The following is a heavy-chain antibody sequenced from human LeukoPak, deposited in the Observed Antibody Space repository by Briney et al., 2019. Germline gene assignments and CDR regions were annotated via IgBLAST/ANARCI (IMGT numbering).Heavy chain of an antibody. CDR1: GFTFSDYT. CDR3: ARASSIDY. D-gene: IGHD3-10*01. J-gene: IGHJ4*02. V-gene: IGHV3-21*01. Sequence: GGSLRLSCAVSGFTFSDYTMHWVRQAPGKGLEWVSSIRSSGLYTYYADSVKGRFTISRDNARNSLYLQMNSLTAEDTAVYYCARASSIDYWGQGTLVTVSS. CDR2: IRSSGLYT.